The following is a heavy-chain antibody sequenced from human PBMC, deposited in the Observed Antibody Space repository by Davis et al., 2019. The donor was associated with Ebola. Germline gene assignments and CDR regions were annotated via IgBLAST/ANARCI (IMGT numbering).Heavy chain of an antibody. CDR3: ARGRFYCSSTNCYWFDH. Sequence: PGGSLRLSCAASGFTFSSYAMSWVRQAPGKGLEWVANIKQDGSEKYFVDSVEGRFTISRDNAKNSLYLQMNSLRAEDTAVYYCARGRFYCSSTNCYWFDHWGQGTLVTVSS. D-gene: IGHD2-2*01. CDR2: IKQDGSEK. CDR1: GFTFSSYA. J-gene: IGHJ5*02. V-gene: IGHV3-7*01.